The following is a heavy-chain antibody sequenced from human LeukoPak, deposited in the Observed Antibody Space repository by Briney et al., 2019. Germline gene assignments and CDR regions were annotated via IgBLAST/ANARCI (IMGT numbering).Heavy chain of an antibody. CDR1: VFTLSSYP. Sequence: GASLRLSCAPSVFTLSSYPMSCVRQAPGGGLEWVSAICGSGGSTYYADSVKGRFTISRDNSKNTVYLQMNSQRAEDTGVYCCAIPGEYQLPGGPGFDPWGQGTLVNVSS. CDR3: AIPGEYQLPGGPGFDP. CDR2: ICGSGGST. D-gene: IGHD2-2*01. V-gene: IGHV3-23*01. J-gene: IGHJ5*02.